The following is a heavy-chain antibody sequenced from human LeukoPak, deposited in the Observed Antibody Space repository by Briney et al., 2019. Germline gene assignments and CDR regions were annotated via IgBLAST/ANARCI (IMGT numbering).Heavy chain of an antibody. Sequence: GGSLRLSCAASGFTFRSYAMSWVRQAPGKGLEWVSSLSVSTYYADSMKGRFTISRDNSKNTLFLQMNSLRAEDTAVYYCAKASPSSYCGTTSCSVNFDYWGQGTLVTVSS. CDR1: GFTFRSYA. CDR3: AKASPSSYCGTTSCSVNFDY. J-gene: IGHJ4*02. V-gene: IGHV3-23*01. CDR2: LSVST. D-gene: IGHD2-2*01.